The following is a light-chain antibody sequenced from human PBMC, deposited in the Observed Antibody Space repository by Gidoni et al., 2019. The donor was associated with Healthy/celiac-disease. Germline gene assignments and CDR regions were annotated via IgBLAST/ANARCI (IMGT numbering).Light chain of an antibody. J-gene: IGLJ3*02. Sequence: QSALTQPASVSGSPVQSITISCTGTSSDVGGYNYVSWYQQHPGKAPKLMIYEVSNRPSGVSMRFSGSKSGNTASLTISGLQAEDEADYYCSSYTSSSTRVFGGGTKLTVL. V-gene: IGLV2-14*01. CDR2: EVS. CDR3: SSYTSSSTRV. CDR1: SSDVGGYNY.